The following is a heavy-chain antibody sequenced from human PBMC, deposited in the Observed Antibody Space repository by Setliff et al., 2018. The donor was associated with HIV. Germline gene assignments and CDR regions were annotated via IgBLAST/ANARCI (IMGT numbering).Heavy chain of an antibody. CDR2: IYHSGNT. J-gene: IGHJ3*02. V-gene: IGHV4-4*02. CDR3: ARRGWSYPHDAFDI. CDR1: GGSISRTNW. D-gene: IGHD1-26*01. Sequence: SETLSLTCAVSGGSISRTNWWSWVRQSPGKGLEWIGEIYHSGNTNYNPSLTSRVTISVAKHKNQFYLKLSSVTAADTAVYYCARRGWSYPHDAFDIWGQGTMVTVSS.